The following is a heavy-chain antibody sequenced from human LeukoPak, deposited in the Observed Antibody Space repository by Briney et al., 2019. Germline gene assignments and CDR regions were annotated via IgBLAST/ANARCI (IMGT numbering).Heavy chain of an antibody. D-gene: IGHD2-8*01. J-gene: IGHJ4*02. CDR3: ARVYCTTGVCCFDY. Sequence: SETLSLTCAVSGGSFSGYYWSWIRQPPGKGLEWVWEINNSGSTNYNPSLKSRVTISVDTSKNQFSLKLSSVTAADTAVYYCARVYCTTGVCCFDYWGQGTLVTVSS. V-gene: IGHV4-34*01. CDR1: GGSFSGYY. CDR2: INNSGST.